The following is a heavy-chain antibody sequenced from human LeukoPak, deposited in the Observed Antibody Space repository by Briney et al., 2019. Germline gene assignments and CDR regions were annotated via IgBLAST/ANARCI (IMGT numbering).Heavy chain of an antibody. CDR2: ISGSGGST. D-gene: IGHD6-13*01. Sequence: PGGSLRLSCAASGFTFSSYAMSRVRQAPGKGLEWVSAISGSGGSTYYADSVKGRFTISRDNSKNTLYLQMNSLRAEDTAVYYCAKEAALYSSSQNYYFDYWGQGTLVTVSS. CDR1: GFTFSSYA. CDR3: AKEAALYSSSQNYYFDY. J-gene: IGHJ4*02. V-gene: IGHV3-23*01.